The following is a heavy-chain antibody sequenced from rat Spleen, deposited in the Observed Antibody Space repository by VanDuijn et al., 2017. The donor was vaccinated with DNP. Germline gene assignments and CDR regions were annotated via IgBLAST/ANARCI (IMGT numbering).Heavy chain of an antibody. V-gene: IGHV6-6*01. CDR1: GFTFSTAW. CDR3: ASPTY. J-gene: IGHJ3*01. Sequence: EVQVLESGGGLVQPGNSLELSCATSGFTFSTAWMYWYRQFPEKRLQWVDRIKPKSHNYATDYTESVKGRFTISRVDSKSSIYLQMNNLKEEDTAIYYCASPTYWGQGTLVTVSS. CDR2: IKPKSHNYAT.